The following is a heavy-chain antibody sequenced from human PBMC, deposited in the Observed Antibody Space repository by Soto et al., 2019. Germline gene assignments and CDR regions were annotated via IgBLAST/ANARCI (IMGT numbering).Heavy chain of an antibody. CDR2: ISSNSAYI. J-gene: IGHJ5*02. Sequence: PGGSLRLSCAASGFPFSSYVMAWVRQAPGRGLEWVSTISSNSAYIYYTDALRGRFTISRDNAKNSLHLQMNSLRAEDTAVYYCTRDASRDSSARGWFDPWGPGTLVTVSS. D-gene: IGHD6-13*01. CDR3: TRDASRDSSARGWFDP. CDR1: GFPFSSYV. V-gene: IGHV3-21*01.